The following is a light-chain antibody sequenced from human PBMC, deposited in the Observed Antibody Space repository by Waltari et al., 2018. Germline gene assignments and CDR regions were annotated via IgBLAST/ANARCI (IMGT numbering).Light chain of an antibody. CDR2: DVS. J-gene: IGLJ1*01. CDR3: CSYAGSFYV. Sequence: QSALTQPRSVSGSPGPSVTLSCTGTSSDVGGYKYFSWYQHHPGKAPKLMIYDVSKRPSGVPDRFSGSKSGNTASLTISGLQAEDEADYYCCSYAGSFYVFGTGTKVTVL. CDR1: SSDVGGYKY. V-gene: IGLV2-11*01.